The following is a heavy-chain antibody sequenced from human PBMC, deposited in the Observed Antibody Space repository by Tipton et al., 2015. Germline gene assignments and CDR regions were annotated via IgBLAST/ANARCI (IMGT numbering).Heavy chain of an antibody. V-gene: IGHV4-59*08. Sequence: TLSLTCSVSSDSISKYYWSWIRQPPGKELEWIGYIQYSGGTNYNPSLESRVSMSVDTSRNQFSLRLSSVTAADTAVYYCACHDYDLLTRDYQTVDYWGQGTLVTVSP. CDR3: ACHDYDLLTRDYQTVDY. D-gene: IGHD3-9*01. CDR2: IQYSGGT. J-gene: IGHJ4*02. CDR1: SDSISKYY.